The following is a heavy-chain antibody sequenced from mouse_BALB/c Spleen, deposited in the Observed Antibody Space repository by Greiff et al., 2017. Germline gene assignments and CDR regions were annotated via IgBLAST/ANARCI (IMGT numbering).Heavy chain of an antibody. CDR3: ARRGNYVAY. J-gene: IGHJ3*01. Sequence: VQLQQPGAELVKPGASVKLSCKASGYTFTSYWMHWVKQRPGQGLEWIGEIDPSDSYTNYNQKFKGKATLTVDKSSSTAYMQLSSLTSEDSAVYYCARRGNYVAYWGQGTLVTVSA. D-gene: IGHD2-1*01. V-gene: IGHV1-69*02. CDR2: IDPSDSYT. CDR1: GYTFTSYW.